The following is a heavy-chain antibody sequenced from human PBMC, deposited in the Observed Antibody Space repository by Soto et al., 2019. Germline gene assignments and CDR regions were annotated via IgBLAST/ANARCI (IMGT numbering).Heavy chain of an antibody. CDR2: ISYDGSNK. Sequence: GGSLRLSCAASGFTFSSYAMHWVRQAPGKGLEWVAVISYDGSNKYYADSVKGRFTISRDNSKNTLYLQMNSLRAEDTAVYYCARDRGGIAVAGTEGNAFDIWGQGTMVTVSS. CDR1: GFTFSSYA. V-gene: IGHV3-30-3*01. J-gene: IGHJ3*02. D-gene: IGHD6-19*01. CDR3: ARDRGGIAVAGTEGNAFDI.